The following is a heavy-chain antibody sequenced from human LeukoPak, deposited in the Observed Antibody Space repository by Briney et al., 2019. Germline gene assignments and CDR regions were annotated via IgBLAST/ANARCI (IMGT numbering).Heavy chain of an antibody. CDR3: ARFHYGSGSLDAFDI. CDR1: GFTVSSNY. D-gene: IGHD3-10*01. J-gene: IGHJ3*02. Sequence: PGGSLRLSCAASGFTVSSNYMSWVRQAPGKGLEWVSVIYSGGSTYYADSVKGRFTISRDNSKNTLYLQMNSLRAEDTAVYYCARFHYGSGSLDAFDIWGQGTMVTVSS. V-gene: IGHV3-53*01. CDR2: IYSGGST.